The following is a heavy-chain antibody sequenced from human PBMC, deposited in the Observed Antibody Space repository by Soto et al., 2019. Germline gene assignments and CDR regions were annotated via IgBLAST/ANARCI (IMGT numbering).Heavy chain of an antibody. CDR2: IWFDGSNK. CDR1: GFNFSTYG. Sequence: PGGSPRLSCAASGFNFSTYGMHWVRQAPGKGLEWVANIWFDGSNKYYADSFQGRFTISRDNSKGTLYLQMSSLRAEDTAMYYCARQGDYFESGGYYRHFDSWGHGTLVTVSS. CDR3: ARQGDYFESGGYYRHFDS. D-gene: IGHD3-22*01. V-gene: IGHV3-33*01. J-gene: IGHJ4*01.